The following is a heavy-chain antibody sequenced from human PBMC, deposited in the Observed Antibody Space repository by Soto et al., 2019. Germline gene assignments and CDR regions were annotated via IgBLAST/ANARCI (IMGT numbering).Heavy chain of an antibody. J-gene: IGHJ6*02. Sequence: GESLKISFKGSGYSFTSYWIGWVRQMPGKGLEWMGIIYPSESDTRYSPSFQGQVTISADKSISTPYLQWSSLKASDTALYYCARPYGRSYAMDVWGQGTTVTVSS. D-gene: IGHD2-15*01. V-gene: IGHV5-51*01. CDR1: GYSFTSYW. CDR3: ARPYGRSYAMDV. CDR2: IYPSESDT.